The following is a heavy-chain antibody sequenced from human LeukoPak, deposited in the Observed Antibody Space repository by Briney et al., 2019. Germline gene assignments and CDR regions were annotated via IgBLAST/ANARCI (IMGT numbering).Heavy chain of an antibody. CDR3: ARYSETVAGRSRWFDP. CDR2: IYYSGST. D-gene: IGHD6-19*01. Sequence: PSGTLSLTCAVSGGSISSYYWSWIRQPPGKGLEWIGYIYYSGSTNYNPSLRSRVTISVDTSKNQFSLKLSSVTAADTAVYYCARYSETVAGRSRWFDPWGQGTLVTVSS. CDR1: GGSISSYY. J-gene: IGHJ5*02. V-gene: IGHV4-59*01.